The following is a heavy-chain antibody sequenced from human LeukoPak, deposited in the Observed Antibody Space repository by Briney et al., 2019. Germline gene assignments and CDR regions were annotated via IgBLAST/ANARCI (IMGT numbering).Heavy chain of an antibody. CDR1: GGSISSYY. V-gene: IGHV4-59*08. CDR2: IYYTGST. J-gene: IGHJ6*03. CDR3: ARLPLFHYMDA. D-gene: IGHD2-21*01. Sequence: PSETLSLTCTVSGGSISSYYWSWIRQPPGKGLEWIGYIYYTGSTNYNPSLKSRVTISLDTSKNQFSLKLGSVTAADTAMYYCARLPLFHYMDAWGKGTTVTVSS.